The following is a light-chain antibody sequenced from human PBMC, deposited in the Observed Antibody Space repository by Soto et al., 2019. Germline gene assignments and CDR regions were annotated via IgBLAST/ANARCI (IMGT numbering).Light chain of an antibody. V-gene: IGKV1-12*02. CDR1: QGINSW. CDR2: TAS. CDR3: QQAKGFPWT. Sequence: DIQMTQSPSSVSASVGDRVTLTCRASQGINSWLAWYQQKPGKAPKLLIYTASSLHSRVPSRFSGSGSGTDFTLTISILQPEDFATYYCQQAKGFPWTFGQGTKVEVK. J-gene: IGKJ1*01.